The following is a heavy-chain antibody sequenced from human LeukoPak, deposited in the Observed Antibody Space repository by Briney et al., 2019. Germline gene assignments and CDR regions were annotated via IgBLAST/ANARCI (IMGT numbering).Heavy chain of an antibody. CDR2: TSYSDST. V-gene: IGHV4-59*01. D-gene: IGHD6-13*01. CDR3: ARGSSRFDN. CDR1: GFSFSAGY. Sequence: SETLSLTCTMSGFSFSAGYWSWIRQPPGKGLEWIGFTSYSDSTRSNPSLRSRVTMSIDTSMNQFSLKLTSVTAADTAVYYCARGSSRFDNWGQGTLVTVSA. J-gene: IGHJ4*02.